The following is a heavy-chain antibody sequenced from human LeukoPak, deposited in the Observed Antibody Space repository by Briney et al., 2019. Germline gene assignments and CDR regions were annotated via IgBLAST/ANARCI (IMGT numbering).Heavy chain of an antibody. CDR2: INSDGSST. CDR1: GFTFSCYW. J-gene: IGHJ6*03. Sequence: GGSLRLSCAASGFTFSCYWMHWVRQAPGKGLVWVSRINSDGSSTSYADSVKGRFTISRDNAKNTLYLQMNSLRAEDTAVYYCARDLRIAGSYYYMDVWGKGTTVTVSS. CDR3: ARDLRIAGSYYYMDV. V-gene: IGHV3-74*01. D-gene: IGHD1-26*01.